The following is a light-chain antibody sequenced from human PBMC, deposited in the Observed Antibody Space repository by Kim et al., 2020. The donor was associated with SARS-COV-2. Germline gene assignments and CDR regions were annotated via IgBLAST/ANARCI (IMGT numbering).Light chain of an antibody. V-gene: IGLV2-11*01. Sequence: SSTSSSTGPTSEVGVNTIVPWYKRHPGKAPNSMIYDAIKRPSGVPDPFSGPKSGNPASLTISGLQAEDEADYSCGSNAGSYTWVSGGGTQLTVL. CDR1: TSEVGVNTI. J-gene: IGLJ3*02. CDR3: GSNAGSYTWV. CDR2: DAI.